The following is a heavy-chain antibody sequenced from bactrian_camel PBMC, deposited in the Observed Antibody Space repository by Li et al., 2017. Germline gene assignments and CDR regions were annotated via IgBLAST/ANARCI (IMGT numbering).Heavy chain of an antibody. D-gene: IGHD3*01. Sequence: VQLVESGGGLVQAGGSLRLSCVATEYTVSSGCAGWIRQPPGKAREGVAVIDHFGGTSYADSVKDRFTISRDNAKNTVYLHMNSLESEDTGLYYCAAPIGEHWTAEYAFWGQGTQVTVS. CDR3: AAPIGEHWTAEYAF. J-gene: IGHJ4*01. CDR2: IDHFGGT. CDR1: EYTVSSGC. V-gene: IGHV3S1*01.